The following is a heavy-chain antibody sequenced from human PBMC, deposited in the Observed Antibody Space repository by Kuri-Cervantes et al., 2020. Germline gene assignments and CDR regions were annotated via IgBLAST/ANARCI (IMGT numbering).Heavy chain of an antibody. D-gene: IGHD1-26*01. CDR1: GGTFSSYA. CDR3: ARGISALRISWFDP. V-gene: IGHV1-69*06. CDR2: IIPIFGTA. J-gene: IGHJ5*02. Sequence: SVKVSCKASGGTFSSYAISWVRQAPGQGLEWMGGIIPIFGTANYAQKFQGRVTITADKSTSTAYMELSSLRSDDTAVYYCARGISALRISWFDPWGQGTLVTVSS.